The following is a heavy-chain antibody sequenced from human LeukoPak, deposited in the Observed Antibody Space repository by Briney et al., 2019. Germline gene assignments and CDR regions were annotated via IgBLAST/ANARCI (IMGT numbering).Heavy chain of an antibody. D-gene: IGHD5-12*01. CDR2: INPNSGGT. CDR1: GYTFNGYY. J-gene: IGHJ3*02. Sequence: ASVKVSCKASGYTFNGYYIHWVRQAPGQGLECMGWINPNSGGTNYAQKFQGRVTMTRDTSINTAYMEVRSLTFDDTAVYFCARGEGGYILAPHAFDIWGQGTMVTVSS. CDR3: ARGEGGYILAPHAFDI. V-gene: IGHV1-2*02.